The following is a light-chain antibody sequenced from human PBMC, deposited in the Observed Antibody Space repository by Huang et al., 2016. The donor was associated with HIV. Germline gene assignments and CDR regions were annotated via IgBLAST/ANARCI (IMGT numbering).Light chain of an antibody. V-gene: IGKV3-15*01. CDR1: QRIGTN. CDR3: QQYNNWPLYT. J-gene: IGKJ2*01. CDR2: GAS. Sequence: EIVMTQSPATLSVSPGERAILSCRASQRIGTNLAWYRQKRGQDPSLLIYGASNRATGVPARFSGSGSGTDFTLTISSLQSEDFAVYYCQQYNNWPLYTFGQGSKLEIK.